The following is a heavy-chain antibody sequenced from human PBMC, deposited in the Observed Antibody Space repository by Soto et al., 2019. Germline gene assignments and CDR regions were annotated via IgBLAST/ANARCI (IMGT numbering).Heavy chain of an antibody. CDR2: ISGSGVST. CDR3: GNRQASIAVDWFDP. CDR1: GFTFSTYT. Sequence: EVQLLESGGGLVQPGGSLRLSCAASGFTFSTYTMTWVRQAPGKGLGWVSAISGSGVSTHYADSVKGRFTISRDNSKNTLYLQMTSLRAEGPAVYYCGNRQASIAVDWFDPWGQGTLVTV. J-gene: IGHJ5*02. D-gene: IGHD6-19*01. V-gene: IGHV3-23*01.